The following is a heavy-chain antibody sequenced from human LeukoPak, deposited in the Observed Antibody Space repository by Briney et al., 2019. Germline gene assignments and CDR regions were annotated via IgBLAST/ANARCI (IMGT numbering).Heavy chain of an antibody. V-gene: IGHV3-23*01. CDR2: ISGSGGST. Sequence: GGSLRLSCAASGFTFSGYAMSWVRQAPGKGLEWVSAISGSGGSTYYADSVKGRFTISKDNSKNTLYLQMNSLRAENTAVYYWAKVTSICTLFDYWGQGTLVTVSS. CDR3: AKVTSICTLFDY. CDR1: GFTFSGYA. D-gene: IGHD3-3*02. J-gene: IGHJ4*02.